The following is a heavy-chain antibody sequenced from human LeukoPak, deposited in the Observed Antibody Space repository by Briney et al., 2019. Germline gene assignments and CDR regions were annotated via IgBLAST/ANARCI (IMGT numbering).Heavy chain of an antibody. CDR2: IKQDGSEK. CDR3: ARDLRGYSYGLTYFDY. V-gene: IGHV3-7*03. CDR1: GFTFSSYW. D-gene: IGHD5-18*01. J-gene: IGHJ4*02. Sequence: AGGSLRLSCAASGFTFSSYWMSWVRQAPGKGLEWVANIKQDGSEKYYVDSVKGRFTISRDNAKNSLYLQMNSLRAEDTAVYYCARDLRGYSYGLTYFDYWSQGTLVTVSS.